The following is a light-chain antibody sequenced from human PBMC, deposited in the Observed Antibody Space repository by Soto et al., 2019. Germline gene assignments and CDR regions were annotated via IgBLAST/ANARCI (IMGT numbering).Light chain of an antibody. CDR1: SSDVGGYNF. Sequence: QSALTQPPSASGSPGQSVTISCTGTSSDVGGYNFVSWYQQHPGKAPKLMIYEVNKRPSGVPDRFSGSKSGSTASLTVSGLQAEDEAYYYCSSYAGSTNFVVFGGGTKLTVL. CDR2: EVN. CDR3: SSYAGSTNFVV. V-gene: IGLV2-8*01. J-gene: IGLJ2*01.